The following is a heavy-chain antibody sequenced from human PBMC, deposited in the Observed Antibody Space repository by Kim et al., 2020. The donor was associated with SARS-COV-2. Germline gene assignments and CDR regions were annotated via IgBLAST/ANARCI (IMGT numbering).Heavy chain of an antibody. Sequence: SETLSLTCTVSGGSISSSSYYWGWIRQPPGKGLEWIGSIYYSGSTYYNPSLKSRVTISVDTSKNQFSLKLSSVTAADTAVYYCARLVWELRGGWFDPWGQGTLVTVSS. D-gene: IGHD1-26*01. V-gene: IGHV4-39*01. J-gene: IGHJ5*02. CDR2: IYYSGST. CDR1: GGSISSSSYY. CDR3: ARLVWELRGGWFDP.